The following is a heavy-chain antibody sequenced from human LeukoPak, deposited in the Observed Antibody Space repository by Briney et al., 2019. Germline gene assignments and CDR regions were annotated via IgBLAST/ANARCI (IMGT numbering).Heavy chain of an antibody. Sequence: GGSLRLSCAASGFTFSSYSMNWVRQAPGKGLEWVSSISSSSSYIYYADSVKGRFTISRDNSKNTLYLQMNSLRAEDTAVYYCAKDGDYGDYGGFDYWGQGTLVTVSS. V-gene: IGHV3-21*04. J-gene: IGHJ4*02. CDR2: ISSSSSYI. D-gene: IGHD4-17*01. CDR3: AKDGDYGDYGGFDY. CDR1: GFTFSSYS.